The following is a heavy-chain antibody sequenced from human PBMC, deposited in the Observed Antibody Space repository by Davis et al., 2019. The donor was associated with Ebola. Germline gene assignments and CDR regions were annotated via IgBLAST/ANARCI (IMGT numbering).Heavy chain of an antibody. V-gene: IGHV1-2*04. CDR3: ARDNCSSTSCYAMDV. CDR2: INPNSGGT. Sequence: ASVKVSCKASGYTFTGYYMHWVRQAPGQGLEWMGWINPNSGGTNYAQKFQGWVTMTRDTSISTAYMELSRLRSDDTAVYYCARDNCSSTSCYAMDVWGQGTTVTVSS. J-gene: IGHJ6*02. D-gene: IGHD2-2*01. CDR1: GYTFTGYY.